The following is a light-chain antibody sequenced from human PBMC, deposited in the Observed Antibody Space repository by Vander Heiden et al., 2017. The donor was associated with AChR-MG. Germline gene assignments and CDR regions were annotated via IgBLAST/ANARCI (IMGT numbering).Light chain of an antibody. V-gene: IGKV3-15*01. CDR3: QQHNNWPSIT. CDR2: GAS. Sequence: EIVMTQSPATLSVSPGERATLACRASQSVSSNLAWYQQKPGQAPRLLIYGASTRATGIPARFSGSGCGTEFTLTISSRQSEDFAVYYCQQHNNWPSITFGQGTRLEIK. J-gene: IGKJ5*01. CDR1: QSVSSN.